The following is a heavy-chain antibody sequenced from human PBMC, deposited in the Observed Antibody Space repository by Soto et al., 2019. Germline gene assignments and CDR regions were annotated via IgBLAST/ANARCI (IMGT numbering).Heavy chain of an antibody. CDR2: IFWDADK. CDR1: GFSLSTSGVG. V-gene: IGHV2-5*02. CDR3: AHRRWVTTHLDY. D-gene: IGHD4-17*01. Sequence: SGPTLVNPTQTLTLTCTFSGFSLSTSGVGVGWILQTPGKALEWVALIFWDADKRYSPSLKSRLTITRDTSKNQVVLTMTNMDPVDTGTYYCAHRRWVTTHLDYWGEGALVTFSS. J-gene: IGHJ4*02.